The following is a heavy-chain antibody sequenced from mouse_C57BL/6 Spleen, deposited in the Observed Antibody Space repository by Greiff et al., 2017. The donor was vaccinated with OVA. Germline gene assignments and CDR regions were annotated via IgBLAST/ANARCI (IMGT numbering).Heavy chain of an antibody. CDR3: TRSGYDGYPLDY. CDR2: IDPETGGT. V-gene: IGHV1-15*01. Sequence: QVQLQQSGAELVRPGASVTLSCKASGYTFTDYEMHWVKQTPVHGLEWIGAIDPETGGTAYNQKFKGKAILTADKSSSTAYMELRSLTSEDSAVYYCTRSGYDGYPLDYWGQGTTLTVSS. J-gene: IGHJ2*01. CDR1: GYTFTDYE. D-gene: IGHD2-3*01.